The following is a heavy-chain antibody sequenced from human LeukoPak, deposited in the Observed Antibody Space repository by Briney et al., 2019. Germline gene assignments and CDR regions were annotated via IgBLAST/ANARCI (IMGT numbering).Heavy chain of an antibody. CDR3: AREWGLIAVAGGPGY. V-gene: IGHV3-33*01. CDR1: GFSFSKYG. CDR2: IWYDGHNK. J-gene: IGHJ4*02. Sequence: GGSLRLSCVASGFSFSKYGMHWVRQAPGKGLQWLAIIWYDGHNKYYADSVKGRFTISRDNSKNTLFLEMNDLKAEDTAVYYCAREWGLIAVAGGPGYWGQGTLVAVSS. D-gene: IGHD2-21*01.